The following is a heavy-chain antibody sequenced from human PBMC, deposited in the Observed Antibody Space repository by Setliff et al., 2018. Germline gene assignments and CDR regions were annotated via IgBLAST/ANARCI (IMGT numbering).Heavy chain of an antibody. CDR2: ISPHTGNT. V-gene: IGHV1-18*01. D-gene: IGHD5-12*01. Sequence: ASVKVSCKTSGYTFDDYGIAWVRQAPGQGLEWMGWISPHTGNTYYTPKLHGRVTLTTDTSARTAYMELRSLSSDDTAVYYCARSFNSGFYHQRDAYDIWGQGTLVTVSS. CDR1: GYTFDDYG. J-gene: IGHJ3*02. CDR3: ARSFNSGFYHQRDAYDI.